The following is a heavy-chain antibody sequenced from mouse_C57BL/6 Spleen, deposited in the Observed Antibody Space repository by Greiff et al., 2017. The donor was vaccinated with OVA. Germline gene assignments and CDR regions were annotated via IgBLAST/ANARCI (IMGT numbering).Heavy chain of an antibody. CDR1: GYTFTGYC. CDR2: ILPGSGST. V-gene: IGHV1-9*01. Sequence: VQLQQSGAELMKPGASVKLSCKASGYTFTGYCIEWVKQRPGHGLEWIGEILPGSGSTNYNEKFKGKATFTADKPSNTSYMQLSSLTAVDAAIYYSADMDYWGKGTSVTVSS. J-gene: IGHJ4*01. CDR3: ADMDY.